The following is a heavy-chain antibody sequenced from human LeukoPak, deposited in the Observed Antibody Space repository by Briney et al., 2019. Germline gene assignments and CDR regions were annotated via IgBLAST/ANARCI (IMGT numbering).Heavy chain of an antibody. Sequence: ASVKVSCKASGYTFTSYAMHWVRQAPGQRLEWMGWINAGNGNTKYSQKFQGRVTITRDTSASTAYMELSSLRSEDTAVYYCASVPLYYYDSSGYGAGLDYWGQGTLVTVSS. D-gene: IGHD3-22*01. J-gene: IGHJ4*02. V-gene: IGHV1-3*01. CDR2: INAGNGNT. CDR3: ASVPLYYYDSSGYGAGLDY. CDR1: GYTFTSYA.